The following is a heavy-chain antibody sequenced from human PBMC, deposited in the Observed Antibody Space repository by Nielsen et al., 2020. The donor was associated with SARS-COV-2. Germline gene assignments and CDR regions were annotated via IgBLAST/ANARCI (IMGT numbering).Heavy chain of an antibody. J-gene: IGHJ4*02. Sequence: GESLKISCAASGFTVSSNYMSWVRQAPGKGLEWVSVIYSGGSTYYADSVKGRFTISRDNSKNTLYLQMNSLRAEDTAVYYCARVRGGRWLQWGDYWGQGILVTVSS. CDR3: ARVRGGRWLQWGDY. CDR1: GFTVSSNY. V-gene: IGHV3-53*01. D-gene: IGHD5-24*01. CDR2: IYSGGST.